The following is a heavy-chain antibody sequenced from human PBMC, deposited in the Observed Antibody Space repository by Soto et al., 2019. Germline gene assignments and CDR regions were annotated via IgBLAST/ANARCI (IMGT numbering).Heavy chain of an antibody. D-gene: IGHD3-10*01. V-gene: IGHV1-3*01. CDR1: GYTFTSYA. CDR3: AKTDRRLWFGELWIRYYGMDV. CDR2: INAGNGNT. J-gene: IGHJ6*02. Sequence: GASVKVSCKASGYTFTSYAMHWVRQAPGQRPEWMGWINAGNGNTKYSQKFQGRVTITRDTSASTAYMELSSLRAEDTAVYYCAKTDRRLWFGELWIRYYGMDVWGQGTTVTVSS.